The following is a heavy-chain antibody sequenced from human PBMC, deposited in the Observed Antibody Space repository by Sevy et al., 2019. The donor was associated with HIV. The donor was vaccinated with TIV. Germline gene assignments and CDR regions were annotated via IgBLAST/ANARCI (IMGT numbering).Heavy chain of an antibody. J-gene: IGHJ4*02. D-gene: IGHD3-10*01. CDR3: TADLKMRGLSSLLDY. V-gene: IGHV3-15*01. CDR1: GFTFSNAW. Sequence: GGSLRLSCAASGFTFSNAWMSWVRQAPGKGLEWVGRIKCKTDGGTTDYAAPVVGRFTISKNDSKHTLYLQMNSLKTEDTAIYYCTADLKMRGLSSLLDYWGQGTLVTVSS. CDR2: IKCKTDGGTT.